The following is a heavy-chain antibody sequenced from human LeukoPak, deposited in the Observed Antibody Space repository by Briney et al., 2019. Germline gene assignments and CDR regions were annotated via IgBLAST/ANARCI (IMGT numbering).Heavy chain of an antibody. Sequence: SETLSLTCTVSGSSISSSSYYWGWIRQPPGKGLEWIGSIYYSGSTYYNPSLESRVTISVDTSKNQFSLKLSSVTAADTAVYYCASRIPDCSGGSCYSTFWDYWGQGTLVTVSS. J-gene: IGHJ4*02. CDR3: ASRIPDCSGGSCYSTFWDY. D-gene: IGHD2-15*01. CDR1: GSSISSSSYY. V-gene: IGHV4-39*01. CDR2: IYYSGST.